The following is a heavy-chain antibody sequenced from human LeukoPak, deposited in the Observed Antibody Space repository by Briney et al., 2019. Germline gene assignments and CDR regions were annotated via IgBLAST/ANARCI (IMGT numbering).Heavy chain of an antibody. J-gene: IGHJ4*02. Sequence: ASVKVSCKASGYTFTGYYMHWVRQAPGQGLEWMGWINPNSGGTNYAQKFQGRVTMTRDTSISTAYMELSRLRSDDTAVYYCARVTDDCTNGVCQDYYDSSGYSPPPNYYFDYWGQGTLVTVSS. V-gene: IGHV1-2*02. D-gene: IGHD3-22*01. CDR2: INPNSGGT. CDR3: ARVTDDCTNGVCQDYYDSSGYSPPPNYYFDY. CDR1: GYTFTGYY.